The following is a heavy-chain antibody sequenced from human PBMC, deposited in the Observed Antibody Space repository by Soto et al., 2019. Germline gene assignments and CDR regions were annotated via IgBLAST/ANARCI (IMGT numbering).Heavy chain of an antibody. CDR3: ARGGRGYYDFWSGSTRKYYFDY. D-gene: IGHD3-3*01. CDR1: GGSFSGYY. V-gene: IGHV4-34*01. CDR2: INHSGST. Sequence: SETLSLTCAVYGGSFSGYYWSWIRQPPGKGLEWIGEINHSGSTNYNPSLKSRVTISVDTSKNQFSLKLSSVTAADTAVYYCARGGRGYYDFWSGSTRKYYFDYWGQGTLVTVSS. J-gene: IGHJ4*02.